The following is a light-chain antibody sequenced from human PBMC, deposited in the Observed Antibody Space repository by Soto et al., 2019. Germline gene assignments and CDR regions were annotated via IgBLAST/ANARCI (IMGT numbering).Light chain of an antibody. CDR3: QQSNMLPYT. J-gene: IGKJ2*01. CDR2: GAS. CDR1: QSVSSN. V-gene: IGKV3-15*01. Sequence: EIVMTQSPATLSVSPEERATLSCRASQSVSSNLAWYQQKPGQAPRLLFYGASTRATVLPARFSGSGSGTDFTLTISRLQSEDFAVYYCQQSNMLPYTFGQGTKLEIK.